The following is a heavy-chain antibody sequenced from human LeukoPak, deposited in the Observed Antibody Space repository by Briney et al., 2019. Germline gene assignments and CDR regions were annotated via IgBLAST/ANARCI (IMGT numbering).Heavy chain of an antibody. Sequence: GGSLRLSCATSGFTFSRFGMHWVRQAPGKGLEWVAVISDDGNKKYFADSVKGRFTISRDYSKNTLHLQMNSLRAEDTAMYYCAKDNRNYGMDVWGQGTTVTVSS. J-gene: IGHJ6*02. CDR3: AKDNRNYGMDV. V-gene: IGHV3-30*18. CDR1: GFTFSRFG. CDR2: ISDDGNKK.